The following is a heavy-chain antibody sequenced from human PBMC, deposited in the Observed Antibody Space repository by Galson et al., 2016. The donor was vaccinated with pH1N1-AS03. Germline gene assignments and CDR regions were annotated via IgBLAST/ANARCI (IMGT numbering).Heavy chain of an antibody. Sequence: SLRLSCAASGFNFNDFHMSWVRQAPGKGLEWVSFIRSKGYGGTTEYAAPVQGRFAISRDDSKNTLFLQMNSLKTEDTGFYYCTTAPGGNTYYGGQGTLVTVSS. CDR3: TTAPGGNTYY. CDR1: GFNFNDFH. J-gene: IGHJ4*02. V-gene: IGHV3-49*04. D-gene: IGHD4-23*01. CDR2: IRSKGYGGTT.